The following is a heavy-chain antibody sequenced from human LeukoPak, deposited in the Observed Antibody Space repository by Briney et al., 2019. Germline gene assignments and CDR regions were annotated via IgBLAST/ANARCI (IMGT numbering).Heavy chain of an antibody. J-gene: IGHJ2*01. CDR3: ARRRVGDYYDSSGYYFFFRGRGRFDL. D-gene: IGHD3-22*01. CDR1: GGSISSYY. CDR2: IYYSGST. V-gene: IGHV4-59*12. Sequence: PSETLSLTCTVSGGSISSYYWSWIRQPPGKGLEWIGYIYYSGSTNYNPSLKSRVTISVDTSKNQFSLKLSSVTAADTAVYYCARRRVGDYYDSSGYYFFFRGRGRFDLWGRGTLVTVSS.